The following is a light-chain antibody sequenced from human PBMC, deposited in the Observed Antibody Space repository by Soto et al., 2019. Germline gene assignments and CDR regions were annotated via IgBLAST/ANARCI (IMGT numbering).Light chain of an antibody. CDR1: QGISSY. V-gene: IGKV1-9*01. J-gene: IGKJ1*01. Sequence: DIQLTQSPSFLSASLGDRVTITCRASQGISSYLAWYQQKPGKAPKLLIYAASTLQSGVPSRFSGSGSGTEFTLTISSLQPEDFATYYCQQYNSYSETFGQGTKV. CDR3: QQYNSYSET. CDR2: AAS.